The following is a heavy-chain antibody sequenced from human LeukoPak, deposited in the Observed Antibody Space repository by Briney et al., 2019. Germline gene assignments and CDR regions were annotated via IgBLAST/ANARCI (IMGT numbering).Heavy chain of an antibody. J-gene: IGHJ4*02. CDR1: GFTVSSVY. CDR3: ARGQPYYYDSRGYSVPHD. Sequence: GGSLRLSCAASGFTVSSVYMSWVRQAPGKGLEWVSLIYSVGTTYNADSVKGRFIISRDDSKNTLYLQMNSLRAEDTAVYYCARGQPYYYDSRGYSVPHDWGQGTLVTVSS. D-gene: IGHD3-22*01. V-gene: IGHV3-53*01. CDR2: IYSVGTT.